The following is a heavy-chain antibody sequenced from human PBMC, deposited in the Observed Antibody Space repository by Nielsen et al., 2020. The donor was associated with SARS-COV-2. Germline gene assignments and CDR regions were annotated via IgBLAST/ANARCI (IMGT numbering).Heavy chain of an antibody. J-gene: IGHJ6*03. Sequence: WIRQPPGKGLEWIGYIYYSGSTYYNPSLKSRVTISVDTSKNQFSLKLSSVTAADTAVYYCARGGSSWPGYMDVWGKGTTVTVSS. V-gene: IGHV4-31*02. CDR2: IYYSGST. D-gene: IGHD6-13*01. CDR3: ARGGSSWPGYMDV.